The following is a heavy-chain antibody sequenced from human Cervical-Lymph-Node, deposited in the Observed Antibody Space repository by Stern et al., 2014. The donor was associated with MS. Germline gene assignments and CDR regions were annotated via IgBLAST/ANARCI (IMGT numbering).Heavy chain of an antibody. CDR2: INPNRGCT. D-gene: IGHD5-18*01. CDR1: GYTFTGYY. J-gene: IGHJ4*02. CDR3: ERVVPDTAMRRDY. V-gene: IGHV1-2*06. Sequence: MQLVQSGAEVKKPGASVKVSCKASGYTFTGYYMHWVRQAPGQGLEWMGRINPNRGCTNYAQKFQGRVTMTRDTSISTAYMELSRLRSDDTAVYYCERVVPDTAMRRDYWGQGTLVTVSS.